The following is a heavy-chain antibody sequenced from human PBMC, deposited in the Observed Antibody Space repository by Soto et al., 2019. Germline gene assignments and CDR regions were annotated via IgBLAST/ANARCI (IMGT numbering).Heavy chain of an antibody. J-gene: IGHJ6*02. CDR1: GYTFTSYA. Sequence: GASVKVSCKASGYTFTSYAMHWVRQAPGQRLEWMGWINAGNGNTKYSQKFQGRVTITRDTSASTAYMELSSLRSEDTAVYYCARGAVLRFLEWLPYDDYYYYGMDVWGQGTTVTV. CDR3: ARGAVLRFLEWLPYDDYYYYGMDV. D-gene: IGHD3-3*01. V-gene: IGHV1-3*01. CDR2: INAGNGNT.